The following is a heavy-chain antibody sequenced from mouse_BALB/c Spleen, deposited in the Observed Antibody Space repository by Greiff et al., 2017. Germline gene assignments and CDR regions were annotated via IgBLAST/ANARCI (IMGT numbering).Heavy chain of an antibody. V-gene: IGHV2-6-7*01. J-gene: IGHJ4*01. Sequence: QVQLKESGPGLVAPSQSLSITCTVSGFPLTGYGVNWVRQPPGKGLEWLGMIWGDGSTDYNSALKSRLSISKDNSKSQVFLKMNSLQTDDTARYYCARDGGLRHYAMDYWGQGTSVTVSS. CDR1: GFPLTGYG. CDR3: ARDGGLRHYAMDY. D-gene: IGHD2-2*01. CDR2: IWGDGST.